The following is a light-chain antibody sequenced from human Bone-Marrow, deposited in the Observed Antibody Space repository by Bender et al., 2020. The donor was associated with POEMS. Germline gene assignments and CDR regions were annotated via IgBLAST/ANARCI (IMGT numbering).Light chain of an antibody. CDR2: EVI. CDR1: SSDVGGYDY. J-gene: IGLJ3*02. CDR3: SSYTATTTL. Sequence: QSALTQPASVSGSPGQSITISCTGTSSDVGGYDYVSWYQQHPGKAPKLVIYEVINRPSGISDRFSGSKSANTASLTISGLQTEDEADYFCSSYTATTTLFGGGTKLTVL. V-gene: IGLV2-14*01.